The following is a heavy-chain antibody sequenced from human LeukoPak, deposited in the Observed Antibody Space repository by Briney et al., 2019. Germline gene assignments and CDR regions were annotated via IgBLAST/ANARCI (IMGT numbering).Heavy chain of an antibody. CDR1: GFTFSSYS. V-gene: IGHV3-21*01. J-gene: IGHJ4*02. Sequence: GGSLRLSCAASGFTFSSYSMNWVRQAPGKGLEWVSSISSSSSYIYYADSVKGRLTISRDNAKNSLYLQMNSLRAEDTAVYYCARDRKEWELLDRTFDYWGQGTLVTVSS. CDR2: ISSSSSYI. CDR3: ARDRKEWELLDRTFDY. D-gene: IGHD1-26*01.